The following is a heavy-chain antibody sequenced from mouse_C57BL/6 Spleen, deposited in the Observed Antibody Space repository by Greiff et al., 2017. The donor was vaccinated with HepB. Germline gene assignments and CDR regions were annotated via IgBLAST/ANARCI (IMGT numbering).Heavy chain of an antibody. CDR3: ERGGYDDGTPWYCED. Sequence: QVQLQQPGAELVKPGASVKMSCKASGYTFTSYWITWVKQRPGQGIEWIGDIYPGSGSTKYNEKFKSKATLTVDTSSSTANMQLSSLTSEDSEEYYCERGGYDDGTPWYCEDWGKGTTVTVSS. D-gene: IGHD1-1*01. J-gene: IGHJ1*03. V-gene: IGHV1-55*01. CDR2: IYPGSGST. CDR1: GYTFTSYW.